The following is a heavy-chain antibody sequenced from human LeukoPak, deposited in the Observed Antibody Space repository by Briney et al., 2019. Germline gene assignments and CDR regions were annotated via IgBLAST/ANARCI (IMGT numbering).Heavy chain of an antibody. CDR3: ASGVVEAFDY. CDR1: GFSFSSYL. CDR2: IGFDVSKI. V-gene: IGHV3-33*01. D-gene: IGHD3-22*01. Sequence: PGGSLRLSCAASGFSFSSYLMHWVRQAPGKGLEWVALIGFDVSKIYYADSVKGRFTISRDNSKNTLYLQLNSLRGEDTAVYYCASGVVEAFDYWGQGTLVTVSS. J-gene: IGHJ4*02.